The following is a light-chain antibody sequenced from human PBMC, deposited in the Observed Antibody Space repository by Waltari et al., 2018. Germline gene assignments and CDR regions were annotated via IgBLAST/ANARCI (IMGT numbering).Light chain of an antibody. Sequence: QSALTQPAPVSGSPGLSITISCSDTDSDVGAYDFVSWYQQHPGKAPHLIIYEVSNRPSGISNRFSASKSGNTASLTISGLQAEDEADYYCSSYTTSSAPGVFGTGTRVTVL. CDR2: EVS. V-gene: IGLV2-14*01. CDR3: SSYTTSSAPGV. J-gene: IGLJ1*01. CDR1: DSDVGAYDF.